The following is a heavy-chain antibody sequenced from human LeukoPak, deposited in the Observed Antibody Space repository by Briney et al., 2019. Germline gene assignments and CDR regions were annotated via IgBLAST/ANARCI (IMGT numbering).Heavy chain of an antibody. Sequence: SETLSLTCTVSGGSISSSSYYWGWIRQPPGKGLEWIGSIYYSGSTYYNPSLKSRVTISVDTSKNQFSLKLSSVTAADTAGYYCARGRYYDSSGYSDFASWGQGPLVTVSS. CDR3: ARGRYYDSSGYSDFAS. D-gene: IGHD3-22*01. V-gene: IGHV4-39*07. J-gene: IGHJ4*02. CDR1: GGSISSSSYY. CDR2: IYYSGST.